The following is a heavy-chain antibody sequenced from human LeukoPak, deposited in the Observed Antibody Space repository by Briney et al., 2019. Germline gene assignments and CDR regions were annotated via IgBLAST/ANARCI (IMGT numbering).Heavy chain of an antibody. Sequence: PSETLSLTCTVYGASFSDYNRTWIRQAPGKGLEWIGELTHSGRTNYNPSLKSRVSISIDTSKNQFSLKLSSVTAADTAVYYCARDRAALIGFHYWGQGTPVTVSS. CDR3: ARDRAALIGFHY. J-gene: IGHJ4*02. CDR1: GASFSDYN. V-gene: IGHV4-34*01. CDR2: LTHSGRT. D-gene: IGHD2-15*01.